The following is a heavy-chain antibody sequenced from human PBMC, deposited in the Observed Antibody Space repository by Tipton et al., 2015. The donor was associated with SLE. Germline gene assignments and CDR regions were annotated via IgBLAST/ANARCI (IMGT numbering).Heavy chain of an antibody. CDR1: GASISSHY. CDR3: ARVKEVVLGFDY. V-gene: IGHV4-59*11. D-gene: IGHD2-15*01. Sequence: LSLTCTVSGASISSHYWSWIRQPPGKGLEWIGYIYYSGSTNYNPSLKSRVTISVDTSKNQFSLKLSSVTAADTAVYYCARVKEVVLGFDYWGQGTLVTASS. CDR2: IYYSGST. J-gene: IGHJ4*02.